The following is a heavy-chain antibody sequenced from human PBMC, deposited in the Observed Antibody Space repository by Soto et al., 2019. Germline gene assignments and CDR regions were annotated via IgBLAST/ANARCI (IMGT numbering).Heavy chain of an antibody. D-gene: IGHD2-15*01. CDR2: IDSSGGT. V-gene: IGHV4-59*12. CDR1: VDSSSSYK. J-gene: IGHJ6*04. CDR3: ASCLRVVEIVVVVAAIIWHYYYGMDV. Sequence: SETLSLTCTVSVDSSSSYKWSWIRQPPGRRLEWIGYIDSSGGTSYNPSLKSRVTISVDTSTNQFSLKLSSVTAADTAVYYCASCLRVVEIVVVVAAIIWHYYYGMDVWGEGTTVTVSS.